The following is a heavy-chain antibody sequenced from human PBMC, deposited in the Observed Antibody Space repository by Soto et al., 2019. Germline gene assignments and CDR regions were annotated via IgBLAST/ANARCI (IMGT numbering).Heavy chain of an antibody. CDR1: GYTFTSYY. CDR3: ARDGRGTATTFYGMDV. J-gene: IGHJ6*02. CDR2: INPNGGST. D-gene: IGHD1-7*01. Sequence: ASVKVSCKASGYTFTSYYMHWVRQAPGQGLEWMGIINPNGGSTSYAQKFQGRVTMTRDTSTSTVYMELSSLRSEDTAVYYCARDGRGTATTFYGMDVWGQGTTVTVSS. V-gene: IGHV1-46*01.